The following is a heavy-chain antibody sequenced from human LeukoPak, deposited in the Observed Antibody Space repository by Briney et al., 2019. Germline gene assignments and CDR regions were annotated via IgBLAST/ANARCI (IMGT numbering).Heavy chain of an antibody. D-gene: IGHD3-3*01. Sequence: GGSLRLSCAASGFTFSSYVMHWVRQAPGKGLEWVAFIRYDGSNKYYSDSVKGRFTISRDNSKNTLYLQMNSLRAEDTAVYYCAKGSKEVLFTRDHYMDVWGKGTTVTISS. CDR3: AKGSKEVLFTRDHYMDV. V-gene: IGHV3-30*02. CDR2: IRYDGSNK. CDR1: GFTFSSYV. J-gene: IGHJ6*03.